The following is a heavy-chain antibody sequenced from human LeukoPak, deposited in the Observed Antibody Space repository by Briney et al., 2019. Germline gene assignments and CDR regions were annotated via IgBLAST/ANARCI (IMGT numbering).Heavy chain of an antibody. CDR1: GGSISSYY. CDR2: IYYSGYT. D-gene: IGHD3-16*01. V-gene: IGHV4-59*01. J-gene: IGHJ6*03. CDR3: ARETSQKGAHYMDV. Sequence: PSETLSLTCTVSGGSISSYYWSCIRQPPGKGLKWIGNIYYSGYTTYSPPLRSRVTTSVDTSKNQFSLKLSSVTAADTAVYYCARETSQKGAHYMDVWGKGTTITISS.